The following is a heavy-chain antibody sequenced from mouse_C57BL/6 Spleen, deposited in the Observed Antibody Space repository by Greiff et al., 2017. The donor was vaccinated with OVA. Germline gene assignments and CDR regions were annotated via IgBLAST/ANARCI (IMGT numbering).Heavy chain of an antibody. J-gene: IGHJ2*01. Sequence: QVQLQQSGAELVRPGSSVKLSCKASGYTFTSYWMDWVKQRPGQGLEWIGNIYPSDSETHYNQKFKDKATLTVDKSSSTAYMQLSSLTSEDSAVYYCAREGATTVVATPFDYWGQGTTLTVSS. CDR1: GYTFTSYW. CDR3: AREGATTVVATPFDY. D-gene: IGHD1-1*01. CDR2: IYPSDSET. V-gene: IGHV1-61*01.